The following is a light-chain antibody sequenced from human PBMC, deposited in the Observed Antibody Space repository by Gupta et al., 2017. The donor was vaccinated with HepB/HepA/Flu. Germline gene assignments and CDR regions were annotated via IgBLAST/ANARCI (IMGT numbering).Light chain of an antibody. Sequence: DIVMPKSQDSLFVSLGERAPLNCTSSQSVFYSANNKNYLAWYQQKPGQPPKLLMYWASTRDSVVPDRFSGSGSGTDFTLTVSSLQAEDAAIYYCQQSRRTPLTFGGGTRVEI. CDR1: QSVFYSANNKNY. CDR3: QQSRRTPLT. V-gene: IGKV4-1*01. CDR2: WAS. J-gene: IGKJ4*01.